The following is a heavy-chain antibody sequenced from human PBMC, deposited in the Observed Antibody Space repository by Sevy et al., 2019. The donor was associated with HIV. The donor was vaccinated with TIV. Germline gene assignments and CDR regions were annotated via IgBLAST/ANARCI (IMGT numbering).Heavy chain of an antibody. CDR1: GVSVSSDTYY. D-gene: IGHD3-22*01. J-gene: IGHJ4*02. CDR2: VYHTGST. V-gene: IGHV4-61*01. CDR3: AREPYFFDKSGYYWDY. Sequence: SETLSLTCAVSGVSVSSDTYYWSCIRQPPGKGLEWIGYVYHTGSTNYSPSFKSRVTISVDTSKNQFSLRLFSVAAADTAVYYCAREPYFFDKSGYYWDYWGQGALVTVSS.